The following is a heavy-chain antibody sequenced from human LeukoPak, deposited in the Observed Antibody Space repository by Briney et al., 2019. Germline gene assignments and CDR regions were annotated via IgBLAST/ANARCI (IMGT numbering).Heavy chain of an antibody. CDR3: SRDGNYYDSDYYYYMDV. D-gene: IGHD3-22*01. J-gene: IGHJ6*03. V-gene: IGHV3-49*04. CDR2: IRTKAYGATR. Sequence: GGSLRLSCTASGFTFGDYALSWVRQAPGKGLEWVGFIRTKAYGATREYAASVTGRFTISRDDSKSIAYLQMNSLKAEDTAVYYCSRDGNYYDSDYYYYMDVWGKGTTVTVSS. CDR1: GFTFGDYA.